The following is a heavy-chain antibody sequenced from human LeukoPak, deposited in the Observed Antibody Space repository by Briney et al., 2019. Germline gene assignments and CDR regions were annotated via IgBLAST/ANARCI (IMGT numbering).Heavy chain of an antibody. V-gene: IGHV3-15*01. J-gene: IGHJ4*02. Sequence: GGSLRLSCAASGFTFSNAWMSWVRQAPAKGLEWVGRIKSKTDGGTTDYAAPVKGRFTISRDDSKNTLYLQMNSLKTEDTAVYYCTTYYDFWSGYYMLHFDYWGQGTLVTVSS. CDR1: GFTFSNAW. CDR3: TTYYDFWSGYYMLHFDY. D-gene: IGHD3-3*01. CDR2: IKSKTDGGTT.